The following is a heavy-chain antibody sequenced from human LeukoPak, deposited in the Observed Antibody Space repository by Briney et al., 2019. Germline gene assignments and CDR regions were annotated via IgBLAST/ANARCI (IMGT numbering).Heavy chain of an antibody. J-gene: IGHJ4*02. CDR2: INWNGGST. V-gene: IGHV3-20*04. CDR1: GFTFDDYG. Sequence: GGSLRPSCAASGFTFDDYGTSWVRQAPGKGLEWVSGINWNGGSTGYADSVKGRFTISRDNAKNSLYLQMNSLRVEDTAVYYCARKYASGTYPLDYWGQGILVTVSS. CDR3: ARKYASGTYPLDY. D-gene: IGHD3-10*01.